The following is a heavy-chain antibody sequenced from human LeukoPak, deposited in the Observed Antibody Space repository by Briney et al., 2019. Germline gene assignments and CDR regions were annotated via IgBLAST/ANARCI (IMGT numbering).Heavy chain of an antibody. D-gene: IGHD3-22*01. CDR1: GGSFSGYY. J-gene: IGHJ4*02. V-gene: IGHV4-34*01. CDR2: INHSGST. CDR3: ARGFSLHYYDSSGYAHFDY. Sequence: KASETLSLTCAVYGGSFSGYYWSWIRQPPGKGLEWIGEINHSGSTNYNPSLKSRVTISVDTSKNQFSLKLSSVTAADTAVHYCARGFSLHYYDSSGYAHFDYWGQGTLVTVSS.